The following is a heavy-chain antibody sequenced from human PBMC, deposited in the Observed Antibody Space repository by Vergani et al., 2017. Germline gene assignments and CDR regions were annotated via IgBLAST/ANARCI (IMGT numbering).Heavy chain of an antibody. Sequence: QVQLQESGPGLVKPSETLSLTCTVSGGSISSYYWSWIRQPPGKGLEWIGYIYYSGSTNYNPSLKSRVTISVDPSKNQFSLKLSSVTAADTAVYYCARDLYGSGSYWGQGTLVTVSS. CDR2: IYYSGST. CDR3: ARDLYGSGSY. J-gene: IGHJ4*02. D-gene: IGHD3-10*01. V-gene: IGHV4-59*01. CDR1: GGSISSYY.